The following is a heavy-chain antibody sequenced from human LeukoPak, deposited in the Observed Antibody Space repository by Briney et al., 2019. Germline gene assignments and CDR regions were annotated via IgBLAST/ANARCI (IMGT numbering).Heavy chain of an antibody. CDR3: ARGGGSGSTSLPHNWFDP. CDR2: MNPNSGNT. Sequence: RWASVKVSCKASGYTFTSYDINWVRQATGQGLEWMGWMNPNSGNTGYAQKFQGRVTMTRNTSISTAYMELSSLRSEDTVVYYCARGGGSGSTSLPHNWFDPWGQGTLVTVSS. D-gene: IGHD3-10*01. J-gene: IGHJ5*02. CDR1: GYTFTSYD. V-gene: IGHV1-8*01.